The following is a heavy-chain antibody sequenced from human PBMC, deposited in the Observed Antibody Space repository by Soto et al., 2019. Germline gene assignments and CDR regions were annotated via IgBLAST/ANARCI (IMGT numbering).Heavy chain of an antibody. CDR2: SYYSEST. J-gene: IGHJ4*02. V-gene: IGHV4-39*01. CDR3: AIQGATYYYDSSGYYYVDY. CDR1: GGSISSSSYY. D-gene: IGHD3-22*01. Sequence: QLQLQESGPGMVKPSETLSLTCTVSGGSISSSSYYWGWTRQPPGKGLEWIGSSYYSESTYYNPSLRSRVTISVDTSTNQSSRKLSCVSGAETAVYYCAIQGATYYYDSSGYYYVDYWGQGTLVTVSS.